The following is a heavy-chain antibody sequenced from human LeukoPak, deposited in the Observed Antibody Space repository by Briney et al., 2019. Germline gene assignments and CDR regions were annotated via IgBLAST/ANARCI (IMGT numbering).Heavy chain of an antibody. D-gene: IGHD4-11*01. V-gene: IGHV1-69*05. CDR2: IIPIFGTA. CDR1: GGTFSSYA. CDR3: AREGDYSTPGDWLDP. J-gene: IGHJ5*02. Sequence: ASVKVSCKASGGTFSSYAISWVRQAPGQGLEWMGGIIPIFGTANYAQKFQGRVTITTDESTSTAYMELSSLRSEDTAVYYCAREGDYSTPGDWLDPWGQGTLVTVSS.